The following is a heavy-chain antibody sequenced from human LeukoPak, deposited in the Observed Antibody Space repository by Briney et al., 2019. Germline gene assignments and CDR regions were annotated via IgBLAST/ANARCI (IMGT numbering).Heavy chain of an antibody. Sequence: GGSLTLSCAASGFTVSNDYMAWVRQAPGRGLEWVSLIYGDGTTFYTDSVKGRFTISRDNFKNTMYLQMNSLRPEDTALYYCARDCAGAQNWVALDPWGQGTLVTVSS. CDR3: ARDCAGAQNWVALDP. D-gene: IGHD7-27*01. CDR1: GFTVSNDY. J-gene: IGHJ5*02. V-gene: IGHV3-66*02. CDR2: IYGDGTT.